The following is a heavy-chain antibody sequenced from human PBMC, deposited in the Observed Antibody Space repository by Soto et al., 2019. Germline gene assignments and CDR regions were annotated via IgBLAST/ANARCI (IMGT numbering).Heavy chain of an antibody. D-gene: IGHD6-6*01. CDR2: ISGTSTYI. V-gene: IGHV3-11*06. Sequence: PGGSLRLSCAASGFTFSYYYMSWIRQAPGKGLEWVSYISGTSTYIKYAESVKGRFTTSRDNAKNSLYLYMDSLRAEDTAIYYCAKDPNIAARSSWFDPWGQGTLVTVSS. CDR3: AKDPNIAARSSWFDP. J-gene: IGHJ5*02. CDR1: GFTFSYYY.